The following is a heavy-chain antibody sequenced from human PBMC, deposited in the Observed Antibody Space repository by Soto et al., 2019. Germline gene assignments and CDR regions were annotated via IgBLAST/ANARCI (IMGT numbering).Heavy chain of an antibody. CDR2: IYYSGST. CDR3: ARGGDCSGGSCYYYYGMDV. Sequence: SETLSLTCTVSGGSISSGDYYWSWIRQPPGKGLEWMGYIYYSGSTYYNPSLKSRVTISVDTSKNQFSLKLSSVTAADTAVYYCARGGDCSGGSCYYYYGMDVWGQGTTVTVSS. CDR1: GGSISSGDYY. J-gene: IGHJ6*02. D-gene: IGHD2-15*01. V-gene: IGHV4-30-4*01.